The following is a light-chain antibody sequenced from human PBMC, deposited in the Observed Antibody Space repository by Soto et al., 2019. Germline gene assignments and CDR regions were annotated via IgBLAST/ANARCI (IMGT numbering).Light chain of an antibody. J-gene: IGKJ1*01. CDR2: KTS. CDR3: QKYNSYGSWT. CDR1: QSISAE. V-gene: IGKV1-5*03. Sequence: DIQMTQSPSTLSASVGDRVTITCRASQSISAELAWYQQKPGKAPNLLIYKTSNLESGVPSRFSGSGSGTEFTLTISCLQPDDFATYYCQKYNSYGSWTFGQGTKVDIK.